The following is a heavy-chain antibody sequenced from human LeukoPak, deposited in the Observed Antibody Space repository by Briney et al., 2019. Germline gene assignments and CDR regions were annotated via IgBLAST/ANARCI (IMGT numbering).Heavy chain of an antibody. V-gene: IGHV4-59*01. D-gene: IGHD1-26*01. CDR2: IYYSGST. Sequence: SETLSLTCTVSGGSISSYYWSWIRQPPGKGLEWIGYIYYSGSTNYNPSLKSRVTISVDTSKNQFSLKLSSVTAADTAVYYCARGLGSYGDAFDIWGQGTMVTVSS. J-gene: IGHJ3*02. CDR3: ARGLGSYGDAFDI. CDR1: GGSISSYY.